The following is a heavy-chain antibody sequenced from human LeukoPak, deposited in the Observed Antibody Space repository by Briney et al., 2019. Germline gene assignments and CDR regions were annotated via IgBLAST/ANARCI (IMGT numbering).Heavy chain of an antibody. CDR3: ASHSSSWYDAFDI. CDR2: ISAYNGNT. D-gene: IGHD6-13*01. CDR1: GYTFTSYG. V-gene: IGHV1-18*01. Sequence: ASVKVSCKASGYTFTSYGISWVRQAPGQGLEWMGWISAYNGNTNYAQKLQGRVTMTTDTSTSTAYMELMSLRSDDTAVYYCASHSSSWYDAFDIWGQGTMVTVSS. J-gene: IGHJ3*02.